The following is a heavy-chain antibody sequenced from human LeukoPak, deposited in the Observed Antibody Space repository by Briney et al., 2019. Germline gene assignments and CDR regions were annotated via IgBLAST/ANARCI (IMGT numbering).Heavy chain of an antibody. V-gene: IGHV4-59*01. CDR2: IYYSGST. D-gene: IGHD6-19*01. Sequence: KPSETLSLTCTVSGGSISSYYWSWIRQPPGKGLEWIGYIYYSGSTNYNPSLKSRVTISVDTSKNQFSLKLSSVTAADTAVYYCARDHGIAVAGSHSVWYFALWGRGTLVTVSS. J-gene: IGHJ2*01. CDR3: ARDHGIAVAGSHSVWYFAL. CDR1: GGSISSYY.